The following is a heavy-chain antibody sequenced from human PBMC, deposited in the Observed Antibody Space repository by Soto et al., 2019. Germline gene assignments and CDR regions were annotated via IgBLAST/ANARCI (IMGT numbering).Heavy chain of an antibody. D-gene: IGHD3-3*01. Sequence: ASVKVSCKVSGYTLTELSMHWVRQAPGKGLEWMGGFDPEDGETIYAQKFQGRVTMTEDTSTDTAYMELSSLRSEDTAVYYCATSDFWRGYPPPNYYYGMDVWGQGTTVTVSS. CDR2: FDPEDGET. J-gene: IGHJ6*02. V-gene: IGHV1-24*01. CDR3: ATSDFWRGYPPPNYYYGMDV. CDR1: GYTLTELS.